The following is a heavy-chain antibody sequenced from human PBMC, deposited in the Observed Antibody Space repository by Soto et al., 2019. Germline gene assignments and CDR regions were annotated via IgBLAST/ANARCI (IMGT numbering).Heavy chain of an antibody. Sequence: QVQLQQWGAGLLKPSETLSLTCAVYGGSFSGYYWSWIRQPPGKGLEWIGEINHSGSTNYSPSLKSRVTISVDTTKSQFSLKLSSVTAADTAVYYCARGLVTMVRGVIRFDYWGQGTLVTVSS. CDR3: ARGLVTMVRGVIRFDY. J-gene: IGHJ4*02. CDR1: GGSFSGYY. CDR2: INHSGST. D-gene: IGHD3-10*01. V-gene: IGHV4-34*01.